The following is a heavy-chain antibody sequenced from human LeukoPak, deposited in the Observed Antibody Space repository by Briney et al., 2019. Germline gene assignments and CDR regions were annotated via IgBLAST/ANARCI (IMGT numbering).Heavy chain of an antibody. CDR3: ARGGFALEIIAARLFDY. CDR2: ISYDGSNK. J-gene: IGHJ4*02. V-gene: IGHV3-30-3*01. D-gene: IGHD6-6*01. Sequence: GGSLRLSCAASGFTFSSYAMHWVRQAPGKGLEWVAVISYDGSNKYYADSVKGRFTISRDNSKNTLYLQMNSLRAEDTAVYYCARGGFALEIIAARLFDYWGQGTLVTVSS. CDR1: GFTFSSYA.